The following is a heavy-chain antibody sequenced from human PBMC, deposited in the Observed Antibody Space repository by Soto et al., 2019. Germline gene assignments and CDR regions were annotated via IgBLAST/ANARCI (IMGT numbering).Heavy chain of an antibody. Sequence: QVQLVQSGAEVKKPGASVKVSCKASGGTFSSYTISWVRQAPGQGLEWMGRIIPIRGIANYAQKFQGRVTITADQSTSTAGMELSSLRSEDTVVYCCARWEWSGDGDYLGQGTLVTVSS. J-gene: IGHJ4*02. CDR2: IIPIRGIA. CDR1: GGTFSSYT. CDR3: ARWEWSGDGDY. V-gene: IGHV1-69*02. D-gene: IGHD4-17*01.